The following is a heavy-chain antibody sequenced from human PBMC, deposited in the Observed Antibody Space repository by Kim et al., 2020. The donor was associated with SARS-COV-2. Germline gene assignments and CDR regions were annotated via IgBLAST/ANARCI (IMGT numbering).Heavy chain of an antibody. J-gene: IGHJ5*02. CDR2: IYYSGST. CDR3: AGARSYCSGGSCRPTPVWFDP. CDR1: GGSISSGGYY. D-gene: IGHD2-15*01. V-gene: IGHV4-31*03. Sequence: SETLSLTCTVSGGSISSGGYYWSWIRQHPGKGLEWIGYIYYSGSTYYNPSLKSRVTISVDTSKNQFSLKLSSVTAADTAVYYCAGARSYCSGGSCRPTPVWFDPWGRGTLVTVSS.